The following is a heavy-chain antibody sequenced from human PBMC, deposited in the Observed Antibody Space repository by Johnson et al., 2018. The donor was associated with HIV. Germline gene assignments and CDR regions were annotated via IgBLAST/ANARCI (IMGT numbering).Heavy chain of an antibody. D-gene: IGHD2-21*02. CDR2: IYSGGST. CDR1: GFKFSDFA. J-gene: IGHJ3*02. V-gene: IGHV3-NL1*01. CDR3: AKDSRRWGDFSDAFDI. Sequence: VQLVESGGGVVQPGRSLRLSCAASGFKFSDFAMHWVRQIPGKGLEWVSVIYSGGSTYYADSVKGRFTISRDNSKNTLYLQMNSLRAEDTAVYYCAKDSRRWGDFSDAFDIWGQGTMVTVSS.